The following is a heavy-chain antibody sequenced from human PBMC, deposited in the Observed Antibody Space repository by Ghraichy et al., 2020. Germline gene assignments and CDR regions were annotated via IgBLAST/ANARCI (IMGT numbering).Heavy chain of an antibody. Sequence: GSLSLTCTVSGGSISSYYWNWIRQPPGKGLEWIGNIFYRGSPSHNPSLKSRVTMSVDTSKNQFSLKLSSVTAADTAVYYFARGTSFYDYWGQGTLVTVSS. V-gene: IGHV4-59*01. CDR2: IFYRGSP. CDR1: GGSISSYY. J-gene: IGHJ4*02. D-gene: IGHD2/OR15-2a*01. CDR3: ARGTSFYDY.